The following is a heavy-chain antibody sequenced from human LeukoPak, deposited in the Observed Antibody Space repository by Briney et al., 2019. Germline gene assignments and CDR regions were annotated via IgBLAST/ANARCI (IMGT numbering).Heavy chain of an antibody. V-gene: IGHV4-34*01. CDR1: GGSFSGFF. CDR3: ARGLGEGYPDY. CDR2: INQGRGT. D-gene: IGHD5-24*01. Sequence: SETLSLTCAVQGGSFSGFFWTWMRQTPGKGPERIGEINQGRGTNYNPSLQSRATISEDPSRNQFSLKLSSVTAADAAVYYCARGLGEGYPDYWGQGTLVTVSS. J-gene: IGHJ4*02.